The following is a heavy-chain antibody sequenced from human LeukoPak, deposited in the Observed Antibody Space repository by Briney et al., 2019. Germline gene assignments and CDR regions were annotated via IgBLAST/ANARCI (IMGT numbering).Heavy chain of an antibody. D-gene: IGHD6-13*01. CDR1: GASISSSGYY. J-gene: IGHJ4*02. Sequence: SETLSLTCTVSGASISSSGYYWGWVRQPPGKGLEWIGTIYYSGSTYYNPSLKSRVTISVDTSKNQFSLKLSSVTAADTAVYYCARGSDTAAGLYWGQGTLVTVSS. CDR2: IYYSGST. V-gene: IGHV4-39*01. CDR3: ARGSDTAAGLY.